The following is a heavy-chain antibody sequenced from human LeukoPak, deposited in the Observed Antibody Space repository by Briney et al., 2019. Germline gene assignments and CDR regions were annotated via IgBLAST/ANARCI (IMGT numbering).Heavy chain of an antibody. J-gene: IGHJ4*02. V-gene: IGHV3-23*01. D-gene: IGHD4-17*01. CDR1: GFTFSSYA. CDR3: AKAASWDYGDYSFDY. CDR2: ISGSGGST. Sequence: PGGSLRLSCAASGFTFSSYAMSGGRQGPGKGLEWVSAISGSGGSTYYADSVKGRFTISRDNSKNTLYLQMNSLRAEDTAVYYCAKAASWDYGDYSFDYWGQGTLVTVSS.